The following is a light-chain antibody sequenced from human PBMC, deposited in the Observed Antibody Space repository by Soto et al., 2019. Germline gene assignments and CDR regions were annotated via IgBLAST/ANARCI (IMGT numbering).Light chain of an antibody. J-gene: IGKJ4*01. CDR1: RSVGAA. Sequence: EIVLTQSPATLSLSPGDRATLSCRASRSVGAALGWYQQKRGQPPRLLIYDVFNRATAIPARFSASGSGTDFTLTISSLEPEDFAVYYCQHRNNWPLTFGGGTKVDIK. CDR2: DVF. CDR3: QHRNNWPLT. V-gene: IGKV3-11*01.